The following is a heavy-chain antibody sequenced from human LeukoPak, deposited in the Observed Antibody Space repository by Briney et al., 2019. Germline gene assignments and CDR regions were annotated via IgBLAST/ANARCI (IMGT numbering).Heavy chain of an antibody. CDR1: GFTFSSYA. Sequence: PGGSLRLSCAASGFTFSSYAMSWVRQAPGKGLEWVSAISGSGSSTYYADSVKGRFTISRDNAKNTLYLQMNSLRAEDTAVYYCAKDAPVNIVVVPAANSWGQGTLVTVSS. V-gene: IGHV3-23*01. D-gene: IGHD2-2*01. CDR3: AKDAPVNIVVVPAANS. CDR2: ISGSGSST. J-gene: IGHJ4*02.